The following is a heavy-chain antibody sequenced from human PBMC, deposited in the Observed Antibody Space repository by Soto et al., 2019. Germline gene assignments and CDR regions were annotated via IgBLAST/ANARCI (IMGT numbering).Heavy chain of an antibody. CDR1: GFTFSSYS. D-gene: IGHD2-2*01. Sequence: GGSLRLSCAASGFTFSSYSMNWVRQAPGKGLEWVSYISSSSSTIYYADSVKGRFTISRDNAKNSLYLQMNSLRAEDTAVYYCAKGPAIVLVPAAMNYYYGMDVWGQGTTVTVSS. J-gene: IGHJ6*02. CDR2: ISSSSSTI. V-gene: IGHV3-48*01. CDR3: AKGPAIVLVPAAMNYYYGMDV.